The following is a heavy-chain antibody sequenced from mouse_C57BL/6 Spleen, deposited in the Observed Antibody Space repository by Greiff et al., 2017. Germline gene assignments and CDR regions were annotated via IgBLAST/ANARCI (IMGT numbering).Heavy chain of an antibody. CDR1: GYTFTSYW. J-gene: IGHJ4*01. D-gene: IGHD2-1*01. CDR2: INPSNGGT. Sequence: VQLQQPGTELVKPGASVKLSCKASGYTFTSYWMHWVKQRPGQGLEWIGNINPSNGGTNYNEKFKSKATLTVDKSSSTAYMQLSSLTSEVSAVYYCARSYGNYVSDYYAMDYWGQGTSVTVSS. V-gene: IGHV1-53*01. CDR3: ARSYGNYVSDYYAMDY.